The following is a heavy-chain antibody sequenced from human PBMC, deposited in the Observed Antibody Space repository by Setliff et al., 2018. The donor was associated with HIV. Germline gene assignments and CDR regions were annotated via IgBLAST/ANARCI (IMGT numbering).Heavy chain of an antibody. J-gene: IGHJ5*02. Sequence: PSETLSLTCSVSGVSIPTGDYYWTWIRQPPGKGLEWIGSIYYTGSTYYSPSLKSRITISLDTSKNQLSLKLRSVTAADTAVYYCARIGSGWSVGWFDPWGQGTLVTVSS. CDR2: IYYTGST. V-gene: IGHV4-30-4*08. D-gene: IGHD6-13*01. CDR3: ARIGSGWSVGWFDP. CDR1: GVSIPTGDYY.